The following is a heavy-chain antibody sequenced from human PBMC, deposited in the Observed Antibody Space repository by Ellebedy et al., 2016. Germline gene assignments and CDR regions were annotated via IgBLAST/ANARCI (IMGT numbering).Heavy chain of an antibody. CDR3: ARVESGFGDLLPYDY. Sequence: GESLKISXAASGFSVSSNYMSWVRQAPGKGLEWVSVIYSGGSTYYADSVKGRFTISRHNSKNTLYLQMNSLRAEDTAVYYCARVESGFGDLLPYDYWGQGTLVTVSS. V-gene: IGHV3-53*04. CDR2: IYSGGST. CDR1: GFSVSSNY. D-gene: IGHD3-10*01. J-gene: IGHJ4*02.